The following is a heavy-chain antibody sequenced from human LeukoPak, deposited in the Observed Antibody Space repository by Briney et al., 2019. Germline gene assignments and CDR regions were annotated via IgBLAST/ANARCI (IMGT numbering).Heavy chain of an antibody. CDR3: ARSYCSGGSCYDSDYYFDY. D-gene: IGHD2-15*01. CDR1: GFTFSSYS. V-gene: IGHV3-21*01. Sequence: GGSLRLSCAASGFTFSSYSMNWVRQAPGKGLEWVSSISSSSSYIYYADSVKGRFTISRDNAKNSLYLQMNSLRAEDTAVYYCARSYCSGGSCYDSDYYFDYWGQGTLVTVSS. CDR2: ISSSSSYI. J-gene: IGHJ4*02.